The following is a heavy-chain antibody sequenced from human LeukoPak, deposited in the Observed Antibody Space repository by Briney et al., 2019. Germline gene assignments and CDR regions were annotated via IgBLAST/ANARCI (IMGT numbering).Heavy chain of an antibody. V-gene: IGHV4-39*01. CDR1: AGSISGTPYY. Sequence: SETPSLTCIVSAGSISGTPYYWGWLRQPPVKELEWIANIYYTRGTYYNPSLKTRVTISLDTSKNQLSLHLTSVTAADTAVYYCARHPNQPSNTRGTLFDFWGQGSLVTVSS. D-gene: IGHD2-2*01. CDR3: ARHPNQPSNTRGTLFDF. CDR2: IYYTRGT. J-gene: IGHJ5*01.